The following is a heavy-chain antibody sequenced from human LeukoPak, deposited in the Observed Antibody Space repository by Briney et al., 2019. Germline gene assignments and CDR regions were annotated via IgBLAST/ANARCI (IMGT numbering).Heavy chain of an antibody. V-gene: IGHV3-48*01. CDR3: AKDGAVTTYYYYYYMDV. CDR1: GFTFTTHG. D-gene: IGHD4-17*01. J-gene: IGHJ6*03. CDR2: IGSSSSAT. Sequence: GGSLRLSCAASGFTFTTHGMNWVRQAPGKGLEWISYIGSSSSATYYADSVKGRFTISRDNSKNTLYLQMNSLRAEDAAVYYCAKDGAVTTYYYYYYMDVWGKGTTVTVSS.